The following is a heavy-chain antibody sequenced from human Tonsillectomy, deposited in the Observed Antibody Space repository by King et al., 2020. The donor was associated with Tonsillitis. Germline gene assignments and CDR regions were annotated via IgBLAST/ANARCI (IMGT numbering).Heavy chain of an antibody. CDR2: ISGNSRGT. CDR3: AKTHGDGDYSLDY. V-gene: IGHV3-23*03. J-gene: IGHJ4*02. Sequence: VQLVESGGALVQPGGSLRLSCAASGFTFSNYAMNWVRQAPGKGLEWVSLISGNSRGTYYRDSVRGRCTISRDASKNTVHLQMNSLRVEDTAIYYCAKTHGDGDYSLDYWGQGTLVTVSS. CDR1: GFTFSNYA. D-gene: IGHD4-17*01.